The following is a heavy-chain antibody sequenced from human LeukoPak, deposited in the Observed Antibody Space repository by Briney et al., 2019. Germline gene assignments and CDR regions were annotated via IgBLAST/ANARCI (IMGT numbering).Heavy chain of an antibody. D-gene: IGHD2-2*01. Sequence: GGSLRLSCAASGFTFSSYSMNWVRQAPGKRLEWVSYISSSSSTIYYADSVKGRFTISRDNAKNSLYLQMNSLRAEDTAVYYCARDRGGPASLWGQGTLVTVSS. CDR3: ARDRGGPASL. V-gene: IGHV3-48*01. CDR1: GFTFSSYS. J-gene: IGHJ4*02. CDR2: ISSSSSTI.